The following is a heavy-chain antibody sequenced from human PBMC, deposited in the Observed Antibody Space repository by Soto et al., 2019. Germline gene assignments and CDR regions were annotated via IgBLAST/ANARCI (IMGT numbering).Heavy chain of an antibody. Sequence: HWGSLRLSCAASGFTFSSYAMSWVRQAPGKGLEWVSTISLNGDSTYYADSVKGRFTISRDISKNTLYLQMNSLRAEDTAVYYCAKSGYDFWSQSDYWGQGALVTVSS. J-gene: IGHJ4*02. D-gene: IGHD3-3*01. CDR2: ISLNGDST. CDR3: AKSGYDFWSQSDY. V-gene: IGHV3-23*01. CDR1: GFTFSSYA.